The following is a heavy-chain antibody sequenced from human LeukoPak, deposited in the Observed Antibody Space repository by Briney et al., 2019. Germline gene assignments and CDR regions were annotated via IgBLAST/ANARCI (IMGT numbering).Heavy chain of an antibody. J-gene: IGHJ3*02. CDR1: GYTFTSYG. V-gene: IGHV1-18*01. Sequence: GASVNVSCKASGYTFTSYGISWVRQAPGQGLEWMGWISAYNGNTNYAQKLQGRVTMTTDTSTSTAYMELRSLRSDDTAVYYCARRRPHSGSYSAFDIWGQGTMVTVSS. CDR2: ISAYNGNT. CDR3: ARRRPHSGSYSAFDI. D-gene: IGHD1-26*01.